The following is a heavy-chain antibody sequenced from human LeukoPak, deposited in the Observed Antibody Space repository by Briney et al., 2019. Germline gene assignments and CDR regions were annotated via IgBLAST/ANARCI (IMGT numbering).Heavy chain of an antibody. D-gene: IGHD3-3*01. V-gene: IGHV4-59*01. Sequence: SETLSLTCTVSGGSISSYYWSWIRQPPGKGLEWIGYIYYSGSTNYNPSLKSRVTISVDTSKNQFSLKLSSVTAADTAVYYCARSGAYYDFWSGYYPLDYWGQGTLVTVSS. J-gene: IGHJ4*02. CDR3: ARSGAYYDFWSGYYPLDY. CDR2: IYYSGST. CDR1: GGSISSYY.